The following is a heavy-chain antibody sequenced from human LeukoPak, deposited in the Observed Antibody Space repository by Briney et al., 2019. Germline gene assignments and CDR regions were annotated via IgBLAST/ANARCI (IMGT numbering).Heavy chain of an antibody. CDR1: GFTFSSYS. V-gene: IGHV3-21*01. CDR2: ISSSSSYI. Sequence: PGGSLRLSCAASGFTFSSYSMTWVRQAPGKGLEWVSSISSSSSYIYYADSVKGRFTISGDNAKNSLYLQMNSLRAEDTAVYYCARDPLRLGELSLPDYWGQGTLVTVSS. CDR3: ARDPLRLGELSLPDY. J-gene: IGHJ4*02. D-gene: IGHD3-16*02.